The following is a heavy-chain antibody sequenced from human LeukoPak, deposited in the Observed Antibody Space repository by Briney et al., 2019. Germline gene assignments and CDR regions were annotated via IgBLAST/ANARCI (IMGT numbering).Heavy chain of an antibody. J-gene: IGHJ4*02. CDR3: AKDGVLRSGWYHYFDY. Sequence: GGSLRLSCAASGFTFSSYSMNWVRQAPGKGLEWVSSISSSSSYIYYADSVKGRFTISRDNAKNSLYLQMNSLRAEDTAVYYCAKDGVLRSGWYHYFDYWGQGTLVTVSS. CDR1: GFTFSSYS. D-gene: IGHD6-19*01. V-gene: IGHV3-21*01. CDR2: ISSSSSYI.